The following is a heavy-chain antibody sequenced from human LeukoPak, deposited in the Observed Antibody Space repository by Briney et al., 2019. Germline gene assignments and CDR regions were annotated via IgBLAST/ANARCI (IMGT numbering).Heavy chain of an antibody. V-gene: IGHV3-21*01. Sequence: GGSLRLSCAASGFTFSGYSMNWVRKAPGKGLEWVSSISSTTVYIYYADSVKGRFTISRDNAKNSLYLQMNSLRAEDTAVYYCAVDYYDSSGYYYVLYWGQGTLVTVSS. J-gene: IGHJ4*02. CDR1: GFTFSGYS. CDR2: ISSTTVYI. D-gene: IGHD3-22*01. CDR3: AVDYYDSSGYYYVLY.